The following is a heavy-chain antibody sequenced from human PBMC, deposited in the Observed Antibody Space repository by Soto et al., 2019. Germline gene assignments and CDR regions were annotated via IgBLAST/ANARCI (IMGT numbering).Heavy chain of an antibody. CDR2: IYYSGRT. CDR3: ARNYGDYLPYNFDY. CDR1: GGSISSRSYY. Sequence: QLQLQESGPGLVKPSETLSLTCTVSGGSISSRSYYWGWIRQPPGKGLEWIGTIYYSGRTYYNPSLKSRVTISVDTSKNQISLKLSSVAAADTAVYYCARNYGDYLPYNFDYWGQGTLVTVSS. V-gene: IGHV4-39*01. D-gene: IGHD4-17*01. J-gene: IGHJ4*02.